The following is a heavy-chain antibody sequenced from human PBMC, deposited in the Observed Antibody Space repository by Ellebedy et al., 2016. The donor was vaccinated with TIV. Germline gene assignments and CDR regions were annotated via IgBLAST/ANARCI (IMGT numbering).Heavy chain of an antibody. CDR1: GFTFSSYA. J-gene: IGHJ4*02. Sequence: GESLKISCVASGFTFSSYAMSWVRQAPGKGLEWVSAIDKSGYSTYYADSVKGRFTISRDNSKNTLYLQMNSLRAEDTAVYYCVRDYEGGWGQGTLVTVSS. CDR2: IDKSGYST. V-gene: IGHV3-23*01. CDR3: VRDYEGG. D-gene: IGHD3-16*01.